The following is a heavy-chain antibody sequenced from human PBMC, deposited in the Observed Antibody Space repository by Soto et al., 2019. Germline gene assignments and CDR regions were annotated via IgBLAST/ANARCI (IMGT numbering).Heavy chain of an antibody. Sequence: GGSLRLSCAASGFTFDDYAMHWVRQAPGKGLEWVSGIAWSGASIVYADSVKGRFTVSRDNAMNSLYLQMNSLRTEDPALYYCTRGESLRALRYLNRFDPWGQGTLVTVSS. CDR2: IAWSGASI. CDR3: TRGESLRALRYLNRFDP. D-gene: IGHD3-9*01. CDR1: GFTFDDYA. V-gene: IGHV3-9*01. J-gene: IGHJ5*02.